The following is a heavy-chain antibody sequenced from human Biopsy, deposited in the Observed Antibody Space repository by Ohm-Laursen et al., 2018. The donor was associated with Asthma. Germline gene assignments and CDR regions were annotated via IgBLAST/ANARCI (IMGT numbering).Heavy chain of an antibody. J-gene: IGHJ5*02. D-gene: IGHD3-16*02. CDR2: IYYSGST. V-gene: IGHV4-59*07. CDR1: GGSINNFY. Sequence: PSDTLSLTCTVSGGSINNFYWSWIRQPPGKGLEWIGYIYYSGSTNYNPSLKSRVTISEDTSKNQFSLKLTSVTAADTAVYYCARGVITNWFDPWGQGTLVTVSS. CDR3: ARGVITNWFDP.